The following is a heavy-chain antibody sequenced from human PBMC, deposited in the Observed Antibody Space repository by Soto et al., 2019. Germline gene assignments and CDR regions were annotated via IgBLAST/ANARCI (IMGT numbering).Heavy chain of an antibody. CDR1: GDSVSNGNW. J-gene: IGHJ4*02. CDR2: IHQSGDT. Sequence: QVQLKESGPGLVTPWGTLSLTCAVSGDSVSNGNWWCWVRQPPGRGLEWVGEIHQSGDTNYNPSLKGRVTVSSDRSTHHYSLRLNSVTAGYTAMYYCATRTSVFRIVTLYWGQGILVTVSS. V-gene: IGHV4-4*02. D-gene: IGHD3-10*01. CDR3: ATRTSVFRIVTLY.